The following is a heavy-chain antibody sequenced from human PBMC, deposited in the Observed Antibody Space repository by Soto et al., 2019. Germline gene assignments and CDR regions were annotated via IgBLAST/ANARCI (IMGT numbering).Heavy chain of an antibody. D-gene: IGHD3-10*01. CDR3: ARFWEFSYYYYGMDV. V-gene: IGHV4-61*01. CDR1: GGSVSSGSYY. CDR2: IYYSGRT. J-gene: IGHJ6*02. Sequence: QVQLQESGPGLVKPSETLSLTCTVSGGSVSSGSYYWSWIRQPPGKGLEWIGYIYYSGRTNYNPSRKSRVTISVDTSKNQVPLKLSSVTAADTAVYCCARFWEFSYYYYGMDVWGQGTTVTVSS.